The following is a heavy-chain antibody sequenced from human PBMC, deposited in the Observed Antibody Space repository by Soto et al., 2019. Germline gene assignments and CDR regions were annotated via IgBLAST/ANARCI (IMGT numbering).Heavy chain of an antibody. J-gene: IGHJ4*02. CDR1: GFSLSNARMG. CDR3: ARIPGSSGWYYFDY. Sequence: KESGPVLMKPTETLTLTCTVSGFSLSNARMGVSWIRQPPGKALEWLAHIFSNDEKSYSTSLKSRLTISKDTSKSQVVLTMTNMDPVDTATYYCARIPGSSGWYYFDYWGQGTLVTVSS. V-gene: IGHV2-26*01. D-gene: IGHD6-19*01. CDR2: IFSNDEK.